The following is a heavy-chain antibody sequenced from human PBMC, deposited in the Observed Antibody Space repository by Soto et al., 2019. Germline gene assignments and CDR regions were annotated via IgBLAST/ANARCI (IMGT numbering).Heavy chain of an antibody. D-gene: IGHD3-10*01. CDR1: GYTFTSYG. CDR2: ISAYNGNT. V-gene: IGHV1-18*01. J-gene: IGHJ4*02. CDR3: ARAYTLVRGVIGY. Sequence: QVQLVQSGAEVKKPGASVKVSCKASGYTFTSYGISWVRQAPGQGLEWMGWISAYNGNTNYAQKLQGRVTMTTDTATRRAYMEQRSMGADDTAVYYGARAYTLVRGVIGYWGQGTLVTLSS.